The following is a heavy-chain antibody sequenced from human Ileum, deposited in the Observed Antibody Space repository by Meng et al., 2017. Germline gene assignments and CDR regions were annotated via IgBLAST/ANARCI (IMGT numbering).Heavy chain of an antibody. V-gene: IGHV3-74*03. CDR3: TNDRLNH. J-gene: IGHJ1*01. D-gene: IGHD1-1*01. Sequence: VQLVESGGGLVKPGGSLGLSCAASGFTFTTYWMHWLRQGPGKGPVWVSRIDPDGSDPTYADSVKGRFSISRDNAKNTVYLQMNSLRAEDSALYYCTNDRLNHWGQGALVTVSS. CDR2: IDPDGSDP. CDR1: GFTFTTYW.